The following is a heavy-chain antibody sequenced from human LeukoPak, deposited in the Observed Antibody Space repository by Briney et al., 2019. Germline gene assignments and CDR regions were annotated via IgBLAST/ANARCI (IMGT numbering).Heavy chain of an antibody. D-gene: IGHD3-10*01. Sequence: PSETLSLTCTVSGDSISSGYYWGWIRQPPGKGLEWIGSIYHSGSTYYNPSLKSRVTISVDTSKNQFSLKLSSVTAADTAVYYCARGRFGELLSPFDYWGQGTLVTVSS. CDR3: ARGRFGELLSPFDY. V-gene: IGHV4-38-2*02. J-gene: IGHJ4*02. CDR1: GDSISSGYY. CDR2: IYHSGST.